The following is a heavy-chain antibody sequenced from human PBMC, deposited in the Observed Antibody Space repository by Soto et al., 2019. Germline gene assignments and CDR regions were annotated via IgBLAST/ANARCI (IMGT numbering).Heavy chain of an antibody. Sequence: SETLSLTCTVSGGSISSYYWSWIRQPPGKGLEWIGYIYYSGGTNYNPSLKSRVTISVDTSKNQFSLKLSSVTAADTAVYYCARDHYGSGSYYNGYYYYGMDVWGQGTTVTSP. D-gene: IGHD3-10*01. CDR1: GGSISSYY. CDR2: IYYSGGT. CDR3: ARDHYGSGSYYNGYYYYGMDV. J-gene: IGHJ6*02. V-gene: IGHV4-59*01.